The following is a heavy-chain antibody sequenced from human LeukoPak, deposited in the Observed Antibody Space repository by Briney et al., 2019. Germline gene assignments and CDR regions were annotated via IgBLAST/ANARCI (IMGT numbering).Heavy chain of an antibody. CDR3: GGYQLLRWFDP. J-gene: IGHJ5*02. Sequence: SETLSLTCAVYGGSFSGYYWSWIRQPPGKGLEWIGNIYYSGSTYYSPSLTSRVTVSVDTSENQFSLKLSSVTAADTAVYYCGGYQLLRWFDPWGQGTLVTVSS. CDR1: GGSFSGYY. CDR2: IYYSGST. V-gene: IGHV4-34*01. D-gene: IGHD2-2*01.